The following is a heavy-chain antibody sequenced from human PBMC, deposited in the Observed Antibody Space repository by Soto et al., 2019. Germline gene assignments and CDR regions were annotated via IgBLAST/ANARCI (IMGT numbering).Heavy chain of an antibody. CDR2: IYPGDSET. V-gene: IGHV5-51*01. Sequence: GESLKISCKTSGYSFTRNWIGWVRQMPGKGLEWMGIIYPGDSETRYSPSFQGQVIISVDKSISTAYLQWSSLKASDTAMYYCARRGFWIELPDASDVWGQGTMVTVSS. D-gene: IGHD1-7*01. J-gene: IGHJ3*01. CDR3: ARRGFWIELPDASDV. CDR1: GYSFTRNW.